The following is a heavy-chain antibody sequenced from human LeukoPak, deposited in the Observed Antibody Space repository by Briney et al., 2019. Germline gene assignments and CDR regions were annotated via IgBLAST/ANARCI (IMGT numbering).Heavy chain of an antibody. V-gene: IGHV1-69*13. CDR1: GGTFSSYA. CDR2: IIPIFGTA. CDR3: GRAAAGTGYYYYGMDV. Sequence: ASVKVSCKASGGTFSSYAISWVRQAPGQGLEWMGGIIPIFGTANYAQKFQGRVTITADESTSTAYMELSSLRSEDTAVYHCGRAAAGTGYYYYGMDVWGQGTTVTVSS. D-gene: IGHD6-13*01. J-gene: IGHJ6*02.